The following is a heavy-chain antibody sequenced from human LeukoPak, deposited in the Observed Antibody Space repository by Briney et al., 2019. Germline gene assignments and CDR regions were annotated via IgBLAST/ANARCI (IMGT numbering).Heavy chain of an antibody. CDR1: GGSISSSNW. CDR3: ARDGDSRGWYDP. Sequence: PAETLSLTCAVSGGSISSSNWWGGGRQPRGEGVGGIGEIYHSGSTNYNPSLKSRVTISVDKSKNNFSLKLSSVTAADTAVYYCARDGDSRGWYDPWGQGTLVTVSS. J-gene: IGHJ5*02. V-gene: IGHV4-4*02. CDR2: IYHSGST. D-gene: IGHD6-19*01.